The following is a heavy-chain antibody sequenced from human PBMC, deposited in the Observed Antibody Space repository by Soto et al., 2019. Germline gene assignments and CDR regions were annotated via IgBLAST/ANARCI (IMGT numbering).Heavy chain of an antibody. D-gene: IGHD1-20*01. CDR3: ARVRYNWNYSYYYGMDV. Sequence: SETLSLTCTVSGGSISSGDYYWSWIRQPPGKGLEWIGYIYYSGSTYYNPSLKSRVTISVDTSKTQFSLKMSSVTAADTAVYYCARVRYNWNYSYYYGMDVWGQGTTVTVSS. V-gene: IGHV4-30-4*01. J-gene: IGHJ6*02. CDR2: IYYSGST. CDR1: GGSISSGDYY.